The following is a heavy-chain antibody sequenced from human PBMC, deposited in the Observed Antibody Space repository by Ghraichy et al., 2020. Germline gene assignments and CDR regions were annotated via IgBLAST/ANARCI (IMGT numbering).Heavy chain of an antibody. CDR2: ISSGGDTK. Sequence: GGSLRLSCAASGFTFRRYSMNWVRQTPGKGLEWLSYISSGGDTKLYAASVKGRFTVSRDNDKSSLYLHMNSLRDEDTAVYYCARDLPTPFNWNYIDGYWGLGTLVTVSS. CDR1: GFTFRRYS. CDR3: ARDLPTPFNWNYIDGY. V-gene: IGHV3-48*02. J-gene: IGHJ4*02. D-gene: IGHD1-7*01.